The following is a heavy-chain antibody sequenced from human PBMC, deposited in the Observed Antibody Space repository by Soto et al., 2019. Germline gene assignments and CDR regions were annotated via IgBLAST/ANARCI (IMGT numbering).Heavy chain of an antibody. V-gene: IGHV1-69*06. D-gene: IGHD5-18*01. Sequence: GASVKVSCKASGGTFSSYAISWVRQAPGQGLEWMGGIIPIFGTANYAQKFQGRVTITADRSTSTAYMELSSLRSEDTAVYYCARVRISRGYSYGPGDYWGQGTLVTVSS. CDR3: ARVRISRGYSYGPGDY. CDR2: IIPIFGTA. CDR1: GGTFSSYA. J-gene: IGHJ4*02.